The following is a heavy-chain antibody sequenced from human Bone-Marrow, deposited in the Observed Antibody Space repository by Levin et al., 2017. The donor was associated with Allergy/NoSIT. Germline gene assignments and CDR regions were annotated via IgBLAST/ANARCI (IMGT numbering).Heavy chain of an antibody. V-gene: IGHV1-2*06. CDR2: INPNSGGT. D-gene: IGHD3-3*01. Sequence: ASVKVSCKASGYTFTGYYMHWVRQAPGQGLEWMGRINPNSGGTNYAQKFQGRVTMTRDTSISTAYMELSRLRSDDTAVYYCAREVTIFGVVISNWFDPWGQGTLVTVSS. CDR1: GYTFTGYY. J-gene: IGHJ5*02. CDR3: AREVTIFGVVISNWFDP.